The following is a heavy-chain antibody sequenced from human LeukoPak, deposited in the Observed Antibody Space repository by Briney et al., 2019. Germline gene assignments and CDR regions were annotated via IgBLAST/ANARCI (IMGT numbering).Heavy chain of an antibody. Sequence: TLSLTCTVSGGSISSGGYYWSWVCQHPGKGLEWIGYIYYSGSTYHNPSLKSRVTISVDTSKNQFSLKLSSVTAADTAVYYCATPDNYYGSGSYAFDIWGQGTMVTVSS. CDR1: GGSISSGGYY. CDR2: IYYSGST. D-gene: IGHD3-10*01. J-gene: IGHJ3*02. V-gene: IGHV4-31*03. CDR3: ATPDNYYGSGSYAFDI.